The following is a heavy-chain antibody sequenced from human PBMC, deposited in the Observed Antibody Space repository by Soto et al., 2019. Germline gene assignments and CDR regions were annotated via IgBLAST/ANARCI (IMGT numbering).Heavy chain of an antibody. J-gene: IGHJ4*02. V-gene: IGHV3-48*01. D-gene: IGHD1-7*01. Sequence: PGGSLRLSCAASGFTFSSYSMNWVRQAPGKGLEWVSYINSISSTIYYADSVKGRFTISRDNAKDSLYLQMNSLRAEDTAVYYCARDLLGTAYWGQGT. CDR3: ARDLLGTAY. CDR1: GFTFSSYS. CDR2: INSISSTI.